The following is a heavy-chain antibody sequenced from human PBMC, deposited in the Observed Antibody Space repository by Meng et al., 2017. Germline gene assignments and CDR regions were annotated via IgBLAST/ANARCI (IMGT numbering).Heavy chain of an antibody. CDR3: ARDFDY. J-gene: IGHJ4*02. V-gene: IGHV3-30*16. CDR2: ITKDGSRK. CDR1: GFTFSNYE. Sequence: QGWLVESGGGLVKPGGSLRLSCAASGFTFSNYEMHWVRQAPGKGLEWVACITKDGSRKYYLGSVRGRFTISRDNSKNTLYLEMNSLRSEDTALYYCARDFDYWGQGTLVTVSS.